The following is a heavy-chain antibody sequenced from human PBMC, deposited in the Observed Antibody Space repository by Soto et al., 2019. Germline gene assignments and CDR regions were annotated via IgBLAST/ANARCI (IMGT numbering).Heavy chain of an antibody. D-gene: IGHD3-3*01. CDR1: GGTFSSYA. J-gene: IGHJ6*02. Sequence: GASVKVSCKASGGTFSSYAISWVRQAPGQGLEWMGGIIPIFGTANYAQKLQGRVTMTTDTSTSTAYMELRSLRSDDTAVYYCARVRFTIFGVVIRSLGGMDVWGQGTTVTVSS. CDR2: IIPIFGTA. V-gene: IGHV1-69*05. CDR3: ARVRFTIFGVVIRSLGGMDV.